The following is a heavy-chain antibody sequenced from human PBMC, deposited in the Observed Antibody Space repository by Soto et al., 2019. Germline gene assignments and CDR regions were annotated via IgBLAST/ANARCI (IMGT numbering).Heavy chain of an antibody. CDR3: ARGERLHIDY. D-gene: IGHD1-1*01. V-gene: IGHV1-69*02. CDR1: GGTFSSYT. CDR2: IIPILGIA. J-gene: IGHJ4*02. Sequence: QVHLVQSGAEVKKPGSSVKVSCKASGGTFSSYTISWVRQAPGQGLEWMGRIIPILGIANYAQKFRGRVTITADKSTSTAYMELSCLRSEDTAVYYCARGERLHIDYWGQGTLVTVSS.